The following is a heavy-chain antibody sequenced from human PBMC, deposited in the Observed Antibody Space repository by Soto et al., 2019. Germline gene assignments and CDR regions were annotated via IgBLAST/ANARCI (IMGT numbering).Heavy chain of an antibody. J-gene: IGHJ4*02. V-gene: IGHV4-59*01. Sequence: SETLALTCTVCVGSMSSYYGSWIRQPPGKGLEWIGYIYYSGSTNYNPSLKSRVTISVDTSKNQFSLKLSSVTAADTAVYYCARSTWQQPGDYWGQGTLVTVSS. CDR2: IYYSGST. CDR1: VGSMSSYY. CDR3: ARSTWQQPGDY. D-gene: IGHD6-13*01.